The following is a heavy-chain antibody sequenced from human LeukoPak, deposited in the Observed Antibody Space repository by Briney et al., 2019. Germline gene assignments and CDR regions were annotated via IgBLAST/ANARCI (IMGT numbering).Heavy chain of an antibody. CDR2: SRNKAKSYTT. CDR3: VKLEVRSHMDV. J-gene: IGHJ6*03. CDR1: GFTFSDHY. V-gene: IGHV3-72*01. Sequence: GGSLRLSCAASGFTFSDHYMDWVRQAPGKGLEWVGRSRNKAKSYTTEYAASVKGRFTISRDDSKNSLYLQMNSLKTEDTAVYYCVKLEVRSHMDVWGKGTTVTVSS. D-gene: IGHD1-1*01.